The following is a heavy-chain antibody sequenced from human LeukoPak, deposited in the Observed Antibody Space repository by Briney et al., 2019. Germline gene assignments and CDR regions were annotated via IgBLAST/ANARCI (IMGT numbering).Heavy chain of an antibody. V-gene: IGHV4-61*02. CDR2: IYTTGSP. D-gene: IGHD3-10*01. Sequence: SETLSLTCTVSGGSLNSDTYYWTWLRQPPGLGLEWIGRIYTTGSPKYNPSLASRVPIPVDTSTNQFPLRLSRVTAADPPVFSCARDRGITTARGVPSWFDPWGQGTLVTVSS. J-gene: IGHJ5*02. CDR3: ARDRGITTARGVPSWFDP. CDR1: GGSLNSDTYY.